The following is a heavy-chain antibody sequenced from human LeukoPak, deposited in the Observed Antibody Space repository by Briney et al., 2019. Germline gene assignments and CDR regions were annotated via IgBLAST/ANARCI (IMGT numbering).Heavy chain of an antibody. V-gene: IGHV1-46*01. D-gene: IGHD1-26*01. CDR3: ARGQQWELLPYFDY. Sequence: GASVKVSCKASGYTFTSYCMDWVRQAPGQGLEWMGIINPSGGKTSYAKKFQGRVTITRDMSTRTVYMKLSSLRSEDTAVYYCARGQQWELLPYFDYWGQGTLVTVSS. CDR1: GYTFTSYC. CDR2: INPSGGKT. J-gene: IGHJ4*02.